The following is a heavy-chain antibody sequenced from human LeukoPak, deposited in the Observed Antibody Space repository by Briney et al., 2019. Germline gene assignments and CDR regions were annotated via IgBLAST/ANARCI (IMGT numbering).Heavy chain of an antibody. D-gene: IGHD5-12*01. CDR1: GYTFTSYG. CDR3: ARVMAVATIGSWFDP. Sequence: ASVKVSCTASGYTFTSYGISWVRQAPGQGLEWMGWISAYNGNTNYAQKLQGRVTMTTDTSTSTAYMELRSLRSDDTAVYYCARVMAVATIGSWFDPWGQGTLVTVSS. CDR2: ISAYNGNT. V-gene: IGHV1-18*01. J-gene: IGHJ5*02.